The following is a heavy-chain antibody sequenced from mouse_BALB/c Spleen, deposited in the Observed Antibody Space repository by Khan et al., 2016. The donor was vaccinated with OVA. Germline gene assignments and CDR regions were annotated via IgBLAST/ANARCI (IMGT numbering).Heavy chain of an antibody. J-gene: IGHJ3*01. V-gene: IGHV3-2*02. CDR3: ASCDYDGAWFAY. Sequence: EVELVESGPGLVKPSQSLSLTCTVTGYSITSDYAWNWIRQFPGNKLEWMGYISYSGSTSYNPSLKSRISITRDTSKNQFFLQLNSVTTEDTATYYCASCDYDGAWFAYWGQGTLVTVSA. D-gene: IGHD2-4*01. CDR2: ISYSGST. CDR1: GYSITSDYA.